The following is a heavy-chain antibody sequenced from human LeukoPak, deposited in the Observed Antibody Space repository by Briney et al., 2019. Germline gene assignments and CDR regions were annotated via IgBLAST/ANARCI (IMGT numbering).Heavy chain of an antibody. Sequence: RASVNVSCKSSGYTFTSYDIKGVRPAAGQGREWMGWMNPNSGNTGYPQNFQGRVTMNRNNSISTAYMELSSLRSEDTAVYYYARERRVGATTSTDYWGQGTLVTVPS. D-gene: IGHD1-26*01. CDR2: MNPNSGNT. J-gene: IGHJ4*02. V-gene: IGHV1-8*01. CDR1: GYTFTSYD. CDR3: ARERRVGATTSTDY.